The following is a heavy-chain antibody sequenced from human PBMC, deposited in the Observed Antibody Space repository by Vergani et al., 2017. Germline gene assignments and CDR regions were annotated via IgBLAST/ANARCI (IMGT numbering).Heavy chain of an antibody. CDR2: INHSGST. CDR3: ARDDGGSYLTWFDP. CDR1: GGSFSGYY. J-gene: IGHJ5*02. V-gene: IGHV4-34*01. D-gene: IGHD1-26*01. Sequence: QVQLQQWGAGLLKPSETLSLTCAVYGGSFSGYYWSWIRQPPGKGLEWSGEINHSGSTNYNPSLKSRVTISVDTSKNQFSLKLSSVTAADTAVYYCARDDGGSYLTWFDPWGQGTLVTVSS.